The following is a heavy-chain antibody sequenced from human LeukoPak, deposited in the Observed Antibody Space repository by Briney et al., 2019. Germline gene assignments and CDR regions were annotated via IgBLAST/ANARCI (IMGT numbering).Heavy chain of an antibody. Sequence: ASVKVSCKASGYTFTGYYMHWVRQAPGQGLEWMGWINPNSGGTNYAQKFQGRVTMTRDTSISTAYMELSRLRSDDTAVCYCARVADIVVVTATEDAFDIWGQGTMVTVSS. CDR3: ARVADIVVVTATEDAFDI. J-gene: IGHJ3*02. D-gene: IGHD2-21*02. V-gene: IGHV1-2*02. CDR1: GYTFTGYY. CDR2: INPNSGGT.